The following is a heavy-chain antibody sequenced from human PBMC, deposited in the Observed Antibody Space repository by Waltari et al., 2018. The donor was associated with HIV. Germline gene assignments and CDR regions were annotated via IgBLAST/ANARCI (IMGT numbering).Heavy chain of an antibody. J-gene: IGHJ2*01. CDR2: IYYSGST. CDR3: ASTHCSSTSCYADWYFDL. D-gene: IGHD2-2*01. V-gene: IGHV4-31*03. CDR1: GGSISSGGYY. Sequence: QVQLQESGPGLVKPSQTLSLTCTVSGGSISSGGYYWSWIRQHPGKGLEWIGYIYYSGSTYYDPSLKSRVTISVDTSKNQFSLKLSSVTAADTAVYYCASTHCSSTSCYADWYFDLWGRGTLVTVSS.